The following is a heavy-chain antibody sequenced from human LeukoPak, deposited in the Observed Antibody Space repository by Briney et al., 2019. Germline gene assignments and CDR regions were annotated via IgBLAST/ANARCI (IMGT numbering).Heavy chain of an antibody. J-gene: IGHJ5*02. CDR3: AKNRVAAAGTTFAT. CDR1: GGSMEIDY. D-gene: IGHD6-13*01. V-gene: IGHV4-4*07. Sequence: PSEALSLTCTVSGGSMEIDYWNWIRQPAGKGLEWIGRIYNSGSANYSPSLKSRVTMSIDTSKSRISLQLTSATAADTAAYYCAKNRVAAAGTTFATWGQGTLVTVSS. CDR2: IYNSGSA.